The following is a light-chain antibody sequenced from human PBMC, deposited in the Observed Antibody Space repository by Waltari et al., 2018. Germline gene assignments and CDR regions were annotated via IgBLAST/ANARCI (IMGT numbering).Light chain of an antibody. V-gene: IGLV2-14*03. CDR1: SSDVGSHDS. Sequence: QSALTQPASVSGSPGQSIPISCTGTSSDVGSHDSFSWYQHHPGKVPKLMIYDVSNRPSGVSNRFSGSKSDNTASLTISGLQAEDEADYYCCSYTSSSTCIFGGGTKLTVL. CDR2: DVS. CDR3: CSYTSSSTCI. J-gene: IGLJ2*01.